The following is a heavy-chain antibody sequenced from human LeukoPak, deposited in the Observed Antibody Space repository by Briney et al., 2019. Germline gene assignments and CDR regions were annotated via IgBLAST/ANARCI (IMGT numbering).Heavy chain of an antibody. CDR3: AREPRRWRTGYYFDY. J-gene: IGHJ4*02. CDR1: GYTFTGYY. V-gene: IGHV1-69*06. CDR2: IIPIFGTA. D-gene: IGHD4-23*01. Sequence: SVQVSCKAPGYTFTGYYMHWVRQAPRQGLEWMGGIIPIFGTANYAQKFQGRVTITADKSTSTAYLELSSLRSEDTAVYYCAREPRRWRTGYYFDYWGQGTLVTVSS.